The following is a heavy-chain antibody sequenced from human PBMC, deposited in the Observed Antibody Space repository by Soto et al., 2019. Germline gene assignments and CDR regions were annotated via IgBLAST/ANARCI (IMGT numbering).Heavy chain of an antibody. CDR3: ARDGVELRSDAFDI. Sequence: QVQLVESGGGVVQPGRSLRLSCAASGFTFSSYGMHWVRQAPGKGLEWVAVIWYDGSNKYYADSVKGRFTISRDNSKNTLYLKMNILRAEDRAVYYCARDGVELRSDAFDIWGQGTMVTVSS. J-gene: IGHJ3*02. CDR2: IWYDGSNK. V-gene: IGHV3-33*01. CDR1: GFTFSSYG. D-gene: IGHD1-7*01.